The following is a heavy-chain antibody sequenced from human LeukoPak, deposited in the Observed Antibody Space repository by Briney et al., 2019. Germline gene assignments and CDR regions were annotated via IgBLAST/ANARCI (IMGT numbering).Heavy chain of an antibody. J-gene: IGHJ4*02. CDR2: INPNSGGT. CDR1: GYTFTGYY. Sequence: ASVKVSCKASGYTFTGYYMRWVRQAPGQGLEWMGWINPNSGGTNYAQKFQGRVTMTRDTSISTAYMVLSRPRSDDTAVYYCARGNYYDIITPLRTWGQGTLVTVSS. D-gene: IGHD3-9*01. CDR3: ARGNYYDIITPLRT. V-gene: IGHV1-2*02.